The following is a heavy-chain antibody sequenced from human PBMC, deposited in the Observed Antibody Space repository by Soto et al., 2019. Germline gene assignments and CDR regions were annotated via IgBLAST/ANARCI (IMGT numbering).Heavy chain of an antibody. Sequence: QVQLVQSGAEVKKPGSSVKVSCKASGGTFSSYAISWVRQAPGQGLEWMGGIIPIFGTANYAKKFQGRFKITADESTSRAYVELSSVKSDDRAVYYCARGGGWGERNYFDDWGQGTLVTVSS. D-gene: IGHD3-16*01. CDR3: ARGGGWGERNYFDD. V-gene: IGHV1-69*12. CDR2: IIPIFGTA. J-gene: IGHJ4*02. CDR1: GGTFSSYA.